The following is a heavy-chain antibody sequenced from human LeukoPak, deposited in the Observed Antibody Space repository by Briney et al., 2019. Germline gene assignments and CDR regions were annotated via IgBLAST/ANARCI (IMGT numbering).Heavy chain of an antibody. V-gene: IGHV1-18*01. D-gene: IGHD4-11*01. J-gene: IGHJ5*02. CDR2: ISAYNGNT. Sequence: GASVKASCKASGYTFTSYGISWVRQAPGQGLEWMGWISAYNGNTNYAQKLQGRVTMTTDTSTSTAYMVLSSLRSEDTAVYYCARGGNDYSNSFDPWGQGTLVTVSS. CDR3: ARGGNDYSNSFDP. CDR1: GYTFTSYG.